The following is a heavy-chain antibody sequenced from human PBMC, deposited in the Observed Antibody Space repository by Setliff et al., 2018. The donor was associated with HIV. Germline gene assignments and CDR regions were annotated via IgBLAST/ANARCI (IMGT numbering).Heavy chain of an antibody. V-gene: IGHV1-2*04. Sequence: ASVKVSCKASGYSFTDYYIHWVRQAPGQGLEWMGWINPKSDGTNYAQKFQGWITMTRDTSISTAYMELSRLRSDDTAVYYWARGMDYYDTSGYYQYYLDYWGQGTLVTVSS. J-gene: IGHJ4*02. CDR3: ARGMDYYDTSGYYQYYLDY. CDR1: GYSFTDYY. D-gene: IGHD3-22*01. CDR2: INPKSDGT.